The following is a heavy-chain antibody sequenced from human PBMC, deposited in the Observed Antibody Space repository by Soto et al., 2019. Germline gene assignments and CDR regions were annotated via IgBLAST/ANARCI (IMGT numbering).Heavy chain of an antibody. J-gene: IGHJ6*02. CDR2: IYYSGST. D-gene: IGHD3-10*01. CDR1: GGSISSGGYY. V-gene: IGHV4-31*03. CDR3: ARALTYYYGSGSSDRYYYYYGMDV. Sequence: SETLSLTCTVSGGSISSGGYYWSWIRQHPGKGLEWIGYIYYSGSTYYNPSLKSRVTISVDTSKNQFSLKLSSVTAADTAVYYCARALTYYYGSGSSDRYYYYYGMDVWGQGTTVTVSS.